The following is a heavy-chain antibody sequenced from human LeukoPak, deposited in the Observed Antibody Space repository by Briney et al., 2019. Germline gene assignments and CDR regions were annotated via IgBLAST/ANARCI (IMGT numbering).Heavy chain of an antibody. D-gene: IGHD2-2*01. J-gene: IGHJ6*03. CDR1: GFTFSSYW. V-gene: IGHV3-74*01. CDR2: INTDGSST. CDR3: AKGIVVVPAASPHYYYYMDV. Sequence: QTGGSLRLSCAASGFTFSSYWMHWVRQAPGKGLVWVSRINTDGSSTSYADSVKGRFTISRDNAKNTLYLQMNSLRAEDTAVYYCAKGIVVVPAASPHYYYYMDVWGKGTTVTVSS.